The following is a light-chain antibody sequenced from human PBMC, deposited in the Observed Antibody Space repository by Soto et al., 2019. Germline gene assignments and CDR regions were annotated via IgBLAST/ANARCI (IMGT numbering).Light chain of an antibody. CDR2: DVS. CDR3: SSYTSSSTWV. V-gene: IGLV2-14*01. CDR1: SSDVGGYNY. J-gene: IGLJ3*02. Sequence: QAVVTQPASVSGSPGQSITISCTGTSSDVGGYNYVSRYQQHPGKAPKLMIYDVSNRPSGVSNRFSGSKSGNTASLTISGLQAEDEADYYCSSYTSSSTWVFGGGTKLTVL.